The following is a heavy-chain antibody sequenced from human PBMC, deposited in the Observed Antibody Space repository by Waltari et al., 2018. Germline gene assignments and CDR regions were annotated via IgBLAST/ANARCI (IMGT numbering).Heavy chain of an antibody. J-gene: IGHJ4*02. Sequence: EVQLVESGGGLIQPGGSLRLSCAASGFPVSSNYMSWVRQAPGKGLGWVVGIYSGGSTYYADSVKGRCTISRDNAKNTLYLQMNSLRAEDTAVCYCARVFRLGDFDYWGQGTLVTVSS. CDR2: IYSGGST. D-gene: IGHD1-26*01. CDR3: ARVFRLGDFDY. V-gene: IGHV3-53*01. CDR1: GFPVSSNY.